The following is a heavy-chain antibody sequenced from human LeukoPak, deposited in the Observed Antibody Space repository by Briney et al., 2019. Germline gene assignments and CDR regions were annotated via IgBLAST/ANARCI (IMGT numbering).Heavy chain of an antibody. D-gene: IGHD2-2*01. V-gene: IGHV3-7*03. CDR1: GFTFSSYW. CDR2: IKQDGSEK. CDR3: ARGDCSSTSCEEGIYYYYGMDV. J-gene: IGHJ6*02. Sequence: GGSLRLSCAASGFTFSSYWMSWVRQAPGKGLEWVANIKQDGSEKYYVDSVKGRFTISRDNAKNSLYLQMNSLRAEDTAVYYCARGDCSSTSCEEGIYYYYGMDVWGQGTTVTVSS.